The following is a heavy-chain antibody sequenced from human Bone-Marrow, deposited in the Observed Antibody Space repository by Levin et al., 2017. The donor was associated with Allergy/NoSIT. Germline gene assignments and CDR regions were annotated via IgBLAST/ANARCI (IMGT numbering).Heavy chain of an antibody. Sequence: GGSLRLSCAASGFTFSDYYMSWIRQAPGKGLEWISYIITSGTHTSYADSVPLRFPLSSDNANNLLFLQMNSLRAEDTAVYYCASRYGSGTYYTGNNDWGQGTLVTVSS. D-gene: IGHD3-10*01. CDR2: IITSGTHT. CDR3: ASRYGSGTYYTGNND. V-gene: IGHV3-11*03. CDR1: GFTFSDYY. J-gene: IGHJ4*02.